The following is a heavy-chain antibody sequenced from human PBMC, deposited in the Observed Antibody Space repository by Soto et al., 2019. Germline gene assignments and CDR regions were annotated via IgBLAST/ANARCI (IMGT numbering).Heavy chain of an antibody. CDR2: ISFDGNDQ. D-gene: IGHD6-13*01. V-gene: IGHV3-30-3*01. J-gene: IGHJ1*01. Sequence: QVLLVESGGGVVQPGRSLRLSCAASGVTFSNYAMHWVRQAPGKGLDWVAAISFDGNDQYYADSVKGRFTISRDNSRNTLFLQMNSLRGDDPGVYYCARVLLPGAAPWQEYFQFRGQGTLVTVSS. CDR3: ARVLLPGAAPWQEYFQF. CDR1: GVTFSNYA.